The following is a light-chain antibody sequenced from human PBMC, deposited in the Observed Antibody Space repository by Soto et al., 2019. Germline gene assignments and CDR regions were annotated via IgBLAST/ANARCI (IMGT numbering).Light chain of an antibody. Sequence: DIPMTQSPSSLSASVGDRVTINCRASQGIRNDLGWYQQKPGKAPKRMIYAASSLQTGVPSRFSGSGSGTDFTLTISSLQPEDVATYSCQQSYNSPQTFGRGTKVDI. CDR2: AAS. V-gene: IGKV1-39*01. CDR3: QQSYNSPQT. J-gene: IGKJ1*01. CDR1: QGIRND.